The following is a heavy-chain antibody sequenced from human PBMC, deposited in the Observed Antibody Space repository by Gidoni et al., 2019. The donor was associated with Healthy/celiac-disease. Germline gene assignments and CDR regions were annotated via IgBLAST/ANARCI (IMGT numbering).Heavy chain of an antibody. Sequence: QVQLQQSGQGLVQHSQTLSLTCAISGNSVSSNSAAWNWLRQSPSRGLELLGRTYYRSKWYNDYAVSVKSRITINPDTSKNQFSLQLNSVTPEDTAVYYCARDRIAAPSYYYYYGMDVWGQGTPVTVSS. CDR2: TYYRSKWYN. CDR1: GNSVSSNSAA. V-gene: IGHV6-1*01. CDR3: ARDRIAAPSYYYYYGMDV. D-gene: IGHD6-6*01. J-gene: IGHJ6*02.